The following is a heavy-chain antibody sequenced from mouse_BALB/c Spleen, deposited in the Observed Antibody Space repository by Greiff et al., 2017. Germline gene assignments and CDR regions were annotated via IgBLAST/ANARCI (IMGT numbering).Heavy chain of an antibody. J-gene: IGHJ3*01. D-gene: IGHD2-4*01. CDR2: IYPGGGYT. Sequence: LVESGAELVRPGTSVKISCKASGYTFTNYWLGWVKQRPGHGLEWIGDIYPGGGYTNYNEKFKGKATLTADTSSSTAYMQLSSLTSEDSAVYFCAYDYGFAYWGQGTLVTVSA. V-gene: IGHV1-63*02. CDR3: AYDYGFAY. CDR1: GYTFTNYW.